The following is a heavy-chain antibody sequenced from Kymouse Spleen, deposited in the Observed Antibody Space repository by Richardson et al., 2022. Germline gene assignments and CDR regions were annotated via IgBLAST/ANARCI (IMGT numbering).Heavy chain of an antibody. CDR1: GYSFTSYW. CDR2: IYPGDSDT. J-gene: IGHJ4*02. CDR3: ARRGVVVVAATYYFDY. D-gene: IGHD2-15*01. V-gene: IGHV5-51*01. Sequence: EVQLVQSGAEVKKPGESLKISCKGSGYSFTSYWIGWVRQMPGKGLEWMGIIYPGDSDTRYSPSFQGQVTISADKSISTAYLQWSSLKASDTAMYYCARRGVVVVAATYYFDYWGQGTLVTVSS.